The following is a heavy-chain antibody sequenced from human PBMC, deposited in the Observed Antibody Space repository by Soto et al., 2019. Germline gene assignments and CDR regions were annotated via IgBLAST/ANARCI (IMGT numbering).Heavy chain of an antibody. J-gene: IGHJ5*02. CDR2: ISAYNGNT. CDR1: GYTFTSYG. V-gene: IGHV1-18*01. CDR3: ARTKNYYDSSGHILNWFDP. D-gene: IGHD3-22*01. Sequence: ASVKVSCKASGYTFTSYGISWVRQAPGQGLEWKGWISAYNGNTNYAQKLQGRVTMTTDTSTSTAYMELRSLRSDDTAVYFCARTKNYYDSSGHILNWFDPWGQGTLVTVSS.